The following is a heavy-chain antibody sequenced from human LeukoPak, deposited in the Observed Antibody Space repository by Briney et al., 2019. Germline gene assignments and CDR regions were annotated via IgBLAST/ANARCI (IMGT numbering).Heavy chain of an antibody. Sequence: SETLSLTCTVSGASISGYFWSWIRQPPGKGLEWIGYISSSGNTNYNPSLKSRVTISVDTSKNRFSLKLSSVTAADTAVYYCARFVVGQWLINYWGQGALVTVSS. CDR3: ARFVVGQWLINY. CDR2: ISSSGNT. CDR1: GASISGYF. D-gene: IGHD6-19*01. V-gene: IGHV4-59*08. J-gene: IGHJ4*02.